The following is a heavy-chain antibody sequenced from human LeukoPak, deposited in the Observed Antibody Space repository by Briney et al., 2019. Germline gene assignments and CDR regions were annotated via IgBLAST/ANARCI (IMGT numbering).Heavy chain of an antibody. Sequence: PGGSLRLSCAASGFTFSSYAMHWVRQAPGKGLEWVAVISYDGSNKYHADFVKGRFTISRDNSKNPLYLQMNSLRAEDTAVYYCARDAPDPRLGYCSSSSCYLPDYWGQGTLVTVSS. CDR3: ARDAPDPRLGYCSSSSCYLPDY. V-gene: IGHV3-30-3*01. J-gene: IGHJ4*02. CDR2: ISYDGSNK. CDR1: GFTFSSYA. D-gene: IGHD2-2*01.